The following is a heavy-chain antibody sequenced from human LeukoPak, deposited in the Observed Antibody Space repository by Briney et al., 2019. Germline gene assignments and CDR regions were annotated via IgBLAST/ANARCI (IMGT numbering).Heavy chain of an antibody. J-gene: IGHJ4*02. Sequence: SETLSLTCTVSGGSISSGGYYWSWIRQHPGKGLEWIGDIYYSGSTYYTPTLKSRVTISVDTSKNQFSLKLSSVTAADTAVYYCARDLTGYYHFDYWGQGTLVTVSS. V-gene: IGHV4-31*03. CDR2: IYYSGST. CDR3: ARDLTGYYHFDY. CDR1: GGSISSGGYY. D-gene: IGHD3-9*01.